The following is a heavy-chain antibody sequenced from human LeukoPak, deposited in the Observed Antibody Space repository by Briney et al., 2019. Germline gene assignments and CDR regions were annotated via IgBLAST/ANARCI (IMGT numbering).Heavy chain of an antibody. CDR1: GGSISSHY. V-gene: IGHV4-59*11. CDR3: AREFDSGPLGWFDP. CDR2: IYYSGST. Sequence: SETLSLICTVSGGSISSHYWSWIRQPPGKGLEWIGYIYYSGSTNYNPSLKSRVTISVDTSKNQFSLKLSSVTAADTAVYYCAREFDSGPLGWFDPWGQGTLVTVSS. D-gene: IGHD5-12*01. J-gene: IGHJ5*02.